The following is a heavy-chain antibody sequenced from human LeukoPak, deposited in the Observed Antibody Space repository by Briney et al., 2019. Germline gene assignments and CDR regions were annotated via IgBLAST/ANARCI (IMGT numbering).Heavy chain of an antibody. V-gene: IGHV4-61*02. CDR2: IYTSGST. Sequence: SETLSLTCTVSGGSISSGGYYWSWIRQPAGKGLEWIGRIYTSGSTNYNPSLKSRVTMSVDTSKNQFSLKLSSVTAADTAVYYCARIVGSYNWFDRWGQGTLVTVSS. J-gene: IGHJ5*02. CDR3: ARIVGSYNWFDR. CDR1: GGSISSGGYY. D-gene: IGHD3-10*01.